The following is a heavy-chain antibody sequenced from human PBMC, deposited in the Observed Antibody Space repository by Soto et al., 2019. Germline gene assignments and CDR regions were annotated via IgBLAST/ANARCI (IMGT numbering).Heavy chain of an antibody. CDR1: GDTFSSYT. Sequence: QVQLVQSGPEVKKPGSSVRISCRSGGDTFSSYTVSWVRQTPGQGLEWMGRIIPVLGVTNYSRKFKGRMTIAAEKTETTAHVERSSLKTEETDRYYYARRGYCGVDCYTQYDYGMDVWGQGTSVIVSS. CDR3: ARRGYCGVDCYTQYDYGMDV. CDR2: IIPVLGVT. J-gene: IGHJ6*02. D-gene: IGHD2-21*02. V-gene: IGHV1-69*02.